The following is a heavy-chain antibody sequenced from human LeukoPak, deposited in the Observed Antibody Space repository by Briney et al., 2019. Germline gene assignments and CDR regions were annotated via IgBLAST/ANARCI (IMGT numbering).Heavy chain of an antibody. D-gene: IGHD3-22*01. J-gene: IGHJ3*02. CDR2: IYYSGST. CDR1: GGSISSYY. CDR3: AREISMTIGGGAFDI. Sequence: SETLSLTCTVSGGSISSYYWSWIRQPPGKGLEWIGYIYYSGSTNYNPSLKSRVTISVDTSKNQFSLKLTSVTAADTAVYYCAREISMTIGGGAFDIWGQGTMVTVSS. V-gene: IGHV4-59*01.